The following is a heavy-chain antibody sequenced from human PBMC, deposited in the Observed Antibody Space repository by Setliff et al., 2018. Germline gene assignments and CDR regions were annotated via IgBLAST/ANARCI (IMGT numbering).Heavy chain of an antibody. Sequence: SETLSLTCTVSGGSISSSSYYWGWIRQPAGKGLEWIGRIYTSGSTNYNPSLKSRVTISVDKSKNQFSLKLSSVTAADTAVYYCARQVSAARHTSPWGQGILVTVSS. D-gene: IGHD6-6*01. CDR1: GGSISSSSYY. CDR3: ARQVSAARHTSP. CDR2: IYTSGST. V-gene: IGHV4-61*02. J-gene: IGHJ5*02.